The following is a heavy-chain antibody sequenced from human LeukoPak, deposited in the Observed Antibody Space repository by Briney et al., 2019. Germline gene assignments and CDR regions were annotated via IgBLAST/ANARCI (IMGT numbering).Heavy chain of an antibody. Sequence: GGSLRLSCAASGFTFTRYAMKRVRQAPGKGLEWVSTISGPGDNTYYADSVKGRFTISRDNSKNTVSLQMNSLRAGDTAVYYCAREATSSSGWYIDYWGQGTLVAVSS. V-gene: IGHV3-23*01. D-gene: IGHD6-25*01. CDR2: ISGPGDNT. CDR1: GFTFTRYA. CDR3: AREATSSSGWYIDY. J-gene: IGHJ4*02.